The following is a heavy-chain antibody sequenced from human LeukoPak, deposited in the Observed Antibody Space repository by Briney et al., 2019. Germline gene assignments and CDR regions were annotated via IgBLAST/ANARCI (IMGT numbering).Heavy chain of an antibody. CDR1: AFTCGDYA. V-gene: IGHV3-49*03. CDR3: TGGDDYSDY. J-gene: IGHJ4*02. CDR2: IRSKAYGGAT. Sequence: GGSLRLSGTAYAFTCGDYAMSWFRKAPGKGRKWVGFIRSKAYGGATEYAASVKSTFTISIDDSKSIAYLQMNSLKTEDTAVYYCTGGDDYSDYWGQGTLVTVSS.